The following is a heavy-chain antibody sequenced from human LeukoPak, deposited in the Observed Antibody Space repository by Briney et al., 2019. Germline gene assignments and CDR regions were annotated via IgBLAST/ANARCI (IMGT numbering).Heavy chain of an antibody. CDR1: GYTFTGYY. CDR2: INPNSGGT. D-gene: IGHD3-10*01. J-gene: IGHJ4*02. Sequence: ASVKVSCKASGYTFTGYYMHWVRQAPGQGLEWMGWINPNSGGTNYAQKFQGRATMTRDTSISTAYMELSRLRSDDTAVYYCARLLLWFGDPDANDYWGQGTLVTVSS. CDR3: ARLLLWFGDPDANDY. V-gene: IGHV1-2*02.